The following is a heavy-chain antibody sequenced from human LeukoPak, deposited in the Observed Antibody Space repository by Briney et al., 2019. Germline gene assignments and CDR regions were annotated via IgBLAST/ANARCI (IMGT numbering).Heavy chain of an antibody. CDR1: GFTFSSYG. J-gene: IGHJ6*02. V-gene: IGHV3-30*03. CDR2: TSYDGSNT. CDR3: ARDHKLGGDYFYYGMDV. Sequence: GRSLRLSCAASGFTFSSYGMHWVRQAPGKGLEWVAVTSYDGSNTHYADSVKGRFTISRDNSRNTLYLQMDSLRAEDTAVFYCARDHKLGGDYFYYGMDVWGQGTTVTVSS. D-gene: IGHD1-26*01.